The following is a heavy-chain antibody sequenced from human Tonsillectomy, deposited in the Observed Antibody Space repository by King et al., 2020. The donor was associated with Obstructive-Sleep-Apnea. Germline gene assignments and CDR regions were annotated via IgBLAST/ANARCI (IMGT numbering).Heavy chain of an antibody. D-gene: IGHD3-10*01. V-gene: IGHV4-59*08. Sequence: VQLQESGPGLVKPSETLSLTCTVSGGSISSHYWSWIRQPPGKGLEWIGNIYYSGSTTNNPSLKSRVTISVDTSKSQISLKLRSVTAADTAVYYCARLIWFGELHWFDPWGQGTLVTVSS. CDR2: IYYSGST. CDR1: GGSISSHY. CDR3: ARLIWFGELHWFDP. J-gene: IGHJ5*02.